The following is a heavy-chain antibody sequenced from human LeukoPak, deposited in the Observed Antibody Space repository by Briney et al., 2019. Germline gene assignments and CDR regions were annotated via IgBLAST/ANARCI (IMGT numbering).Heavy chain of an antibody. CDR1: GFTFGDYA. Sequence: SGGSLRLSCTASGFTFGDYAMSWVRQVPGKGLEWVGFIRSKAYGGTTEYAASVKGRFTISRDDSKSIAYLQMNSLKTEDTAVYYCTRGYGYYYYYMDVWGKGTTVTVSS. D-gene: IGHD4-17*01. CDR3: TRGYGYYYYYMDV. J-gene: IGHJ6*03. CDR2: IRSKAYGGTT. V-gene: IGHV3-49*04.